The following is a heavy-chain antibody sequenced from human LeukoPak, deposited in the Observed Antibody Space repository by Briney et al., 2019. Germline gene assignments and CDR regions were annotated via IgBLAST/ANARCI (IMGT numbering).Heavy chain of an antibody. CDR2: INPNSGGT. D-gene: IGHD6-19*01. V-gene: IGHV1-2*02. CDR3: ARKGGVRAVAGHFYYYYGMDV. Sequence: ASVKVSCKASGYTFTNFYMHWVRQAPGQGPEWMGWINPNSGGTNYAQKFQGTVTMTMDTSISTAYMELSRLRSDDTAVYYCARKGGVRAVAGHFYYYYGMDVWGQGTTVTVSS. J-gene: IGHJ6*02. CDR1: GYTFTNFY.